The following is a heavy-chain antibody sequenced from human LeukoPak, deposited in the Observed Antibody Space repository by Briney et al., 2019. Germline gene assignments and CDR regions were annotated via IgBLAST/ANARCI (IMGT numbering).Heavy chain of an antibody. J-gene: IGHJ5*02. CDR2: IIPIFGIA. Sequence: ASVKVSCKASGGTFSSYAISWVRQAPGQELEWMGRIIPIFGIANYAQKFQGRVTITADKSTSTAYMELSSLRSEDTAVYYCAKVEMATTGGGFDPWGQGTLVTVSS. CDR3: AKVEMATTGGGFDP. V-gene: IGHV1-69*04. D-gene: IGHD5-24*01. CDR1: GGTFSSYA.